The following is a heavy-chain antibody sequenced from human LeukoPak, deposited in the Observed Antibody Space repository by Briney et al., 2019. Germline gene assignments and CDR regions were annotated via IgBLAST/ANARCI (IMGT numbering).Heavy chain of an antibody. CDR2: IYYSGST. Sequence: SQTLSLTCTVSGGSISSGSYYWSWIRQPPGKGLEWIGYIYYSGSTNYNPSLKSRVTISVDTSKNQFSLKLSSVTAADTAVYYCARDRIAAAGNYMDVWGKGTTVTVSS. V-gene: IGHV4-61*01. J-gene: IGHJ6*03. D-gene: IGHD6-13*01. CDR3: ARDRIAAAGNYMDV. CDR1: GGSISSGSYY.